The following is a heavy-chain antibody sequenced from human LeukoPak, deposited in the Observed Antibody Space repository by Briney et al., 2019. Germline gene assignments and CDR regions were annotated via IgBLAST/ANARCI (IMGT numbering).Heavy chain of an antibody. CDR3: ARAGAAAGTDY. D-gene: IGHD6-13*01. CDR2: IYYSGST. CDR1: GGSMSSYY. J-gene: IGHJ4*02. Sequence: SDTLSLTCTVSGGSMSSYYWSWIRQPPGKGLEWIGYIYYSGSTNYNPSLKSRVTISVDTSKNQFSLKLSSVTAADTAVYYCARAGAAAGTDYWGQGTLVTVSS. V-gene: IGHV4-59*01.